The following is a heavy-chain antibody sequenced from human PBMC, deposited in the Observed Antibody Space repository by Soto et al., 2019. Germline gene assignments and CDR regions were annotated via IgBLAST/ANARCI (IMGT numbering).Heavy chain of an antibody. D-gene: IGHD3-22*01. CDR3: AAICQRYYDSSGPYLDGMDV. J-gene: IGHJ6*02. CDR1: GGTFSSYA. CDR2: IVVGSGNT. Sequence: SVKVSCKASGGTFSSYAMQWVRQARGQRLEWIGWIVVGSGNTNYAQKFQERVTITRDMSTSTAYMELSSLRSEDTAVYYCAAICQRYYDSSGPYLDGMDVWGQGTTVTVSS. V-gene: IGHV1-58*02.